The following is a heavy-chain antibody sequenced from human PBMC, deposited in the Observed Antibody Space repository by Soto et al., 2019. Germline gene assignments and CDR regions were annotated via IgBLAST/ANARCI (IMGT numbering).Heavy chain of an antibody. CDR2: ISYDGSNK. CDR3: AKDIRSGWFLDY. J-gene: IGHJ4*02. CDR1: GFTFSSYG. V-gene: IGHV3-30*18. D-gene: IGHD6-19*01. Sequence: GGSLRLSCAASGFTFSSYGMHWVRQAPGKGLEWVAVISYDGSNKYYADSVKGRFTISRDNSKNTLYLQMNSLRAEDTAVYYCAKDIRSGWFLDYWGQGTLVTVSS.